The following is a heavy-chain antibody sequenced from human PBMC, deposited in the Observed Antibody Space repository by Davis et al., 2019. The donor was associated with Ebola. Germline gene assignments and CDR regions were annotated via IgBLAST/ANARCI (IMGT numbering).Heavy chain of an antibody. D-gene: IGHD6-19*01. CDR1: GFTFSSYG. Sequence: GESLKISCAASGFTFSSYGMHWIRQAPGKGLEWVSVISYDGSDKYYTDSVKGRFTISRDDSKNTLFLQLSSLRVEDTAVYHCAKGTNRIAVAGMGQSNWGQGTLVTVSS. CDR2: ISYDGSDK. CDR3: AKGTNRIAVAGMGQSN. J-gene: IGHJ4*02. V-gene: IGHV3-30*18.